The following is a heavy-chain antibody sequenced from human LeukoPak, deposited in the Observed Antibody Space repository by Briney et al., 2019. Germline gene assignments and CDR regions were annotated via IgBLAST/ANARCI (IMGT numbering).Heavy chain of an antibody. Sequence: SETLSLTCTVSGGSISSYYWSWIRQPAGKGLEWIGRIYTSGSTNYNPSLKSRVTISVDTSKNQFSLKLSSVTAADTAVHYCASLGFYGSGTYWGQGTLVTVSS. CDR3: ASLGFYGSGTY. CDR2: IYTSGST. V-gene: IGHV4-4*07. J-gene: IGHJ4*02. CDR1: GGSISSYY. D-gene: IGHD3-10*01.